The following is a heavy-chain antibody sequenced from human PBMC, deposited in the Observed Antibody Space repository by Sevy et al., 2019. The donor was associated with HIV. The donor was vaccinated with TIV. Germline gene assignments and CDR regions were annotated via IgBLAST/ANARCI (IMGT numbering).Heavy chain of an antibody. J-gene: IGHJ5*02. CDR1: GGSVSSGSYY. V-gene: IGHV4-61*01. Sequence: SETLSLTCTVSGGSVSSGSYYWSWIRQPPGKGLEWIGYIYYSGSTNYNPSLKSRVTISVDTSKNQFSLKLSSVTAAETAVYYCARQEWELFDGGGWFDPWGQGTLVTVSS. CDR3: ARQEWELFDGGGWFDP. D-gene: IGHD1-26*01. CDR2: IYYSGST.